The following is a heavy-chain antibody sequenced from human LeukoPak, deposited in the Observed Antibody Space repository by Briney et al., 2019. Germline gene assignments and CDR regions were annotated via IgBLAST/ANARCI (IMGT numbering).Heavy chain of an antibody. CDR1: GGSINSGGYY. Sequence: PSQTLSLTCTVSGGSINSGGYYWSWIRQHPGKGLEWIGYIYYSGSTYYNPSLKSRVTISVDTSKNQFSLKLSSVTAADTAVYYCARSQGTGTTGASDIWGQGTMVTVSS. D-gene: IGHD1-7*01. J-gene: IGHJ3*02. V-gene: IGHV4-31*03. CDR3: ARSQGTGTTGASDI. CDR2: IYYSGST.